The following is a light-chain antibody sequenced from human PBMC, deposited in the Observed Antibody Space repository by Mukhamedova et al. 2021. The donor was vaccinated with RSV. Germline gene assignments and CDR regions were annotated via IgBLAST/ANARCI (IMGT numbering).Light chain of an antibody. Sequence: WGQQKPGQAPRALIYSTNNKHSWTPARFSGSLLGVKAALTLSGVQPEDEAAYYCLLYYGSAQLLFGGGTNLTVL. CDR3: LLYYGSAQLL. V-gene: IGLV7-43*01. CDR2: STN. J-gene: IGLJ2*01.